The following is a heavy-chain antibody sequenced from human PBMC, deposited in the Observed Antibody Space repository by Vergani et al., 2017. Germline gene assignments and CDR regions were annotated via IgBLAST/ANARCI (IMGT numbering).Heavy chain of an antibody. CDR2: IYYSGST. V-gene: IGHV4-39*01. CDR1: GASIRSRNYY. Sequence: QLQLQESGPGLVKPSATLSLTCSVSGASIRSRNYYWGWIRQPPGKGLEWIASIYYSGSTYYNPSLKSRVTISVDTSKNQFSLKLHSVTAADTAVYFCARHYTGEWLVKLGWIDPWGQGILVTVSS. CDR3: ARHYTGEWLVKLGWIDP. D-gene: IGHD6-19*01. J-gene: IGHJ5*02.